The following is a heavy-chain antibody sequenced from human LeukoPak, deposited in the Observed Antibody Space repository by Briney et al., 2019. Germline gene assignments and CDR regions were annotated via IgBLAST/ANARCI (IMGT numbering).Heavy chain of an antibody. J-gene: IGHJ4*02. D-gene: IGHD6-19*01. CDR2: ISANNANR. CDR3: ARKMGSSSGWHQVFDY. V-gene: IGHV1-18*04. Sequence: ASVKVSCKASGYTFTSYGISWVRQAPGQGLEWMGWISANNANRNYAQNLQGRVTMTTDTSTSTAYMELRSLRSDDTAVYYCARKMGSSSGWHQVFDYWGQGTLVTVSS. CDR1: GYTFTSYG.